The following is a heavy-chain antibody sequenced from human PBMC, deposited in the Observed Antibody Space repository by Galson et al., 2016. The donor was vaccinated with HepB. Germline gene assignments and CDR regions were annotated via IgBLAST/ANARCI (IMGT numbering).Heavy chain of an antibody. J-gene: IGHJ4*02. CDR3: TRERGSHGFDY. D-gene: IGHD3-16*01. CDR1: GGTFSKCP. Sequence: SVKVSCKASGGTFSKCPISWVRQAPGQGLEWMGGIIPIFGTSNYAQKFQGRVTITADESTSIVYMELSSLRSEDTAVYYCTRERGSHGFDYWGQGTLVTVSS. V-gene: IGHV1-69*13. CDR2: IIPIFGTS.